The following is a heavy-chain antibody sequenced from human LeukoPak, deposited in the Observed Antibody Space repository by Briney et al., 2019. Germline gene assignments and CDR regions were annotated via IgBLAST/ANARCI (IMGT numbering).Heavy chain of an antibody. V-gene: IGHV4-59*01. J-gene: IGHJ4*02. CDR2: IYYSGST. Sequence: SETQSLTCTVSGGSISSYYWSWIRQPPGKGLEWIGYIYYSGSTNYNPSLKSRVTISVDTSKNQFSLKLSSVTAADTAVYYCARIDYSNFDYWGQGTLVTVSS. CDR3: ARIDYSNFDY. CDR1: GGSISSYY. D-gene: IGHD4-11*01.